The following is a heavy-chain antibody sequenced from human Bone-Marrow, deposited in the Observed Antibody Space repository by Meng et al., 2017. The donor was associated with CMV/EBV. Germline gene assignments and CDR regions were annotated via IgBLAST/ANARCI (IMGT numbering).Heavy chain of an antibody. CDR3: ARVWELLHDAFDI. CDR1: GFTFSSYA. V-gene: IGHV3-23*01. J-gene: IGHJ3*02. Sequence: GESLKISCAASGFTFSSYAMSWVRQAPGKGLEWVSAISGSGGSTYYADSVKGRFTISRDNSKNTLYLQMNSLRAEDTAVYYCARVWELLHDAFDIWGQGTRVTVSS. D-gene: IGHD1-26*01. CDR2: ISGSGGST.